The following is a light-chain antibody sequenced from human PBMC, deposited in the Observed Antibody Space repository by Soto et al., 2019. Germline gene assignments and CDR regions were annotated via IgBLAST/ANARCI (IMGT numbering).Light chain of an antibody. CDR3: QQYGDSPLT. CDR2: DAS. J-gene: IGKJ4*01. Sequence: DIQMTQSPSTLSASVGDRVTITCRASQSISSWLAWYQQKPGKAPKLLIYDASSLESGVPSRFSGSGSGTEFTLTISRLEPEDFAVYYCQQYGDSPLTFGGGTKVDIK. CDR1: QSISSW. V-gene: IGKV1-5*01.